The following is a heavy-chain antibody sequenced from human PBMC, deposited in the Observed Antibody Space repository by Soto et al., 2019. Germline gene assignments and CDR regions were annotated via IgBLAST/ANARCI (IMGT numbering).Heavy chain of an antibody. V-gene: IGHV4-30-2*01. CDR2: IYNSGST. CDR1: GGSISSGGYS. CDR3: ARARTTVTTFDY. D-gene: IGHD4-17*01. Sequence: QLQMQESGSGLVKPSQTLSLTCAVYGGSISSGGYSWSWIRQPPGKGLECIGYIYNSGSTYYNPSSISRVTVSVDRSKNQFALKLSSVTAADTAVYYCARARTTVTTFDYWGQGTLVNVSS. J-gene: IGHJ4*02.